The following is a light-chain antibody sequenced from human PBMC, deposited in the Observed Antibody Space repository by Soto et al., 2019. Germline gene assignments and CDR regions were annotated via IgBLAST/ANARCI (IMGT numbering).Light chain of an antibody. V-gene: IGKV1-5*01. CDR2: DAS. CDR3: QQYNSYPMYT. J-gene: IGKJ2*01. Sequence: DIQMTQSPSTLSASVGDRVTITCRASQSISSWLAWYQQKPGKAPKLLIYDASSLESGVPSRFSGSGSGTEFPPPISRLEPDDFATYYCQQYNSYPMYTFGQGTKLEIK. CDR1: QSISSW.